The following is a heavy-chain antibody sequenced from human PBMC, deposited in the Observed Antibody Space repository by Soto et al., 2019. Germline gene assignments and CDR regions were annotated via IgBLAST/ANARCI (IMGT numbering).Heavy chain of an antibody. CDR1: GNTFTSYG. V-gene: IGHV1-3*01. Sequence: ASVKVSCKASGNTFTSYGIHWVRQAPGQRLEWMGWINAANGDTKYSPKFQGRVTITRDTSASTAYMELSSLRSEDTAVYYCVRRHVSATGIDWFDPWVQGTLVTVSS. D-gene: IGHD6-13*01. CDR3: VRRHVSATGIDWFDP. CDR2: INAANGDT. J-gene: IGHJ5*02.